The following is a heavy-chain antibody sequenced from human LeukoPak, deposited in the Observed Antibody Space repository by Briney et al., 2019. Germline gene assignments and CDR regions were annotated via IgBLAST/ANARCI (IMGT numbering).Heavy chain of an antibody. V-gene: IGHV5-51*01. J-gene: IGHJ6*02. D-gene: IGHD2-15*01. CDR1: GCSFTSYW. CDR2: IYPGDSDT. Sequence: GESLQISCKGSGCSFTSYWIGWVRQMPGKGLGCMGIIYPGDSDTRYSPSFQGQVTISADKSINNAYLQWSSLKASDTAMYYCARHVSPAADYGMDVWGQGTTVIVSS. CDR3: ARHVSPAADYGMDV.